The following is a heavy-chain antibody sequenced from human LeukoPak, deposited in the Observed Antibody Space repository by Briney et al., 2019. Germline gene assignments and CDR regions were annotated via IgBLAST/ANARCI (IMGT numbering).Heavy chain of an antibody. D-gene: IGHD6-25*01. Sequence: GGSLRLSCAASGFTFSCYGMHWVRQAPGKGLEWVAVISYDGSDKYYADSVKGRFTISRDNSKNTLYLQVNSLRTEDTAVYYCERLQRAALDYWGQGTLVTVSS. CDR2: ISYDGSDK. CDR1: GFTFSCYG. CDR3: ERLQRAALDY. J-gene: IGHJ4*02. V-gene: IGHV3-30*03.